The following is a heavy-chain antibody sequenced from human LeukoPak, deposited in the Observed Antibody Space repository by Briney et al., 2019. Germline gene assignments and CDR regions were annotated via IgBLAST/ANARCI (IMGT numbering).Heavy chain of an antibody. V-gene: IGHV4-59*01. CDR2: IYYSGST. Sequence: KPSATLSLTCPASGGSISSYYWSWIRQPPGKGLEWIGYIYYSGSTNYNPSLRSRVIISVDTSKNQFSLKLSSVTAADTAVYYCARSRGYFDYWGQGTLVTVSS. D-gene: IGHD5/OR15-5a*01. CDR1: GGSISSYY. J-gene: IGHJ4*02. CDR3: ARSRGYFDY.